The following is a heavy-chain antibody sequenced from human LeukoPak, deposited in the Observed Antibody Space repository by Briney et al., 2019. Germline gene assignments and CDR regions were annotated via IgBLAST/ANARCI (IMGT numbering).Heavy chain of an antibody. CDR3: ARDHPLGYCSSTSCYWRGYFDY. CDR2: ISYDGSNK. J-gene: IGHJ4*02. CDR1: GFTFSSYA. V-gene: IGHV3-30*04. Sequence: GGSLRLSCAASGFTFSSYAMHWVRQAPGKGLEWVAVISYDGSNKYYADSVKGRFTISRDNSKNTLYLQMNSLRAEDTAVYYCARDHPLGYCSSTSCYWRGYFDYWGQGTLVTVSS. D-gene: IGHD2-2*01.